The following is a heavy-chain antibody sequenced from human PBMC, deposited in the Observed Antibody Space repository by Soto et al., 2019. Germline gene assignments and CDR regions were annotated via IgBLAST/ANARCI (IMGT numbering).Heavy chain of an antibody. J-gene: IGHJ6*02. CDR3: ARAGVPAAFPYYYYGMDV. CDR1: GGTFSSYA. V-gene: IGHV1-69*13. CDR2: IIPIFGTA. Sequence: SVKVSCKASGGTFSSYAISWVRQAPGQGLEWMGGIIPIFGTANYAQKFQGRVAITADESTSTAYMELSSLRSEDTAVYYCARAGVPAAFPYYYYGMDVWGQGTTVTVSS. D-gene: IGHD2-2*01.